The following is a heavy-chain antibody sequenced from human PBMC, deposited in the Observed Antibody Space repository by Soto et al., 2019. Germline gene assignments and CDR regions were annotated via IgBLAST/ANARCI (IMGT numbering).Heavy chain of an antibody. J-gene: IGHJ4*02. CDR2: ISYDGSNK. CDR3: AREYVSEYYFDY. D-gene: IGHD3-16*01. CDR1: GFTFSSYA. Sequence: QVQLVESGGGVVQPGRSLRLSCAASGFTFSSYAMHWVRQAPGKGLEWVAVISYDGSNKYYADSVKGRFTISRDNSKNTLYLQMNSLRAEDTAVYYCAREYVSEYYFDYWGQGTLVTVSS. V-gene: IGHV3-30-3*01.